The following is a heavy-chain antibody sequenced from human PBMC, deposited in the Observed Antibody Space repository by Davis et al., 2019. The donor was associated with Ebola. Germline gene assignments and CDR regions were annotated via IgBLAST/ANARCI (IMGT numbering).Heavy chain of an antibody. CDR2: ISYDGSNK. Sequence: GESLKISCAASGFTFSSYGMHWVRQAPGKGLEWVAVISYDGSNKYYADSVKGRFTISRDNSKNTLYLQMNSLRAEDTAVYYCARDTSGGSYSFGYWGQGTLVTVSS. V-gene: IGHV3-30*03. J-gene: IGHJ4*02. D-gene: IGHD1-26*01. CDR1: GFTFSSYG. CDR3: ARDTSGGSYSFGY.